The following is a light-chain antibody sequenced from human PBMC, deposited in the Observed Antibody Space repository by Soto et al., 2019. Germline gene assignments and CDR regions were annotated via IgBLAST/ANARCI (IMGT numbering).Light chain of an antibody. CDR3: SSYASSSPPLYV. CDR1: STDIGAYNY. V-gene: IGLV2-14*01. CDR2: EVT. Sequence: QSVLTQPASVSGSPGQSITISCTGTSTDIGAYNYVSWYQQHPGKAPKLLIYEVTNRPSGVSNRFSGSKSGNTASLTISGLQAEDEANYYCSSYASSSPPLYVFGPGTKVTDL. J-gene: IGLJ1*01.